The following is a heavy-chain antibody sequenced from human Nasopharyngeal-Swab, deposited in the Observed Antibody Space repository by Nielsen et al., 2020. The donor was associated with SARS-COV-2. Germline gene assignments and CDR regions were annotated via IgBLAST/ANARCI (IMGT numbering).Heavy chain of an antibody. D-gene: IGHD2-15*01. Sequence: GESLKISCAASGFTFSDSAIHWVRQASGKGLEWGGRVRSKGNNYATAYSASVKGRFIIFRDDPTNTAYLQMNSLKTKDTAMYYCTRCGGGCYSGRDYWGQGTLVTVSS. CDR1: GFTFSDSA. J-gene: IGHJ4*02. V-gene: IGHV3-73*01. CDR2: VRSKGNNYAT. CDR3: TRCGGGCYSGRDY.